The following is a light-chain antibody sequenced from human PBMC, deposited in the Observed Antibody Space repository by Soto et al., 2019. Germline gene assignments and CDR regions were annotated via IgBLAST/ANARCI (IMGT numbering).Light chain of an antibody. CDR2: QVT. Sequence: QSALTQPPSASGSPGQSVTISCTGTSSDIGAYNYVSWYRQYPDKAPKLLVYQVTKRPSGVPDRFSGSKSGNTAALTVSGLQAEDEAVYYCSSYAGSNNLVFGGGTKLTVL. CDR3: SSYAGSNNLV. J-gene: IGLJ2*01. CDR1: SSDIGAYNY. V-gene: IGLV2-8*01.